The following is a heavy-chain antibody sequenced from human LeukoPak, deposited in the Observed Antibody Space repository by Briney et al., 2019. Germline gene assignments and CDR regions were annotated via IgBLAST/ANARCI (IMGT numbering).Heavy chain of an antibody. J-gene: IGHJ5*02. V-gene: IGHV4-59*11. CDR1: GGSISSHY. D-gene: IGHD4/OR15-4a*01. CDR3: ARYSGANRANLGLWFDP. CDR2: IYNSGRT. Sequence: SETLSLTCTASGGSISSHYWSWIRQPPGKGLEWIGYIYNSGRTNYNPSLKSRVTISVYTSKNQFSLKLSSVTAADTAVYYCARYSGANRANLGLWFDPWGQGTLVTVSS.